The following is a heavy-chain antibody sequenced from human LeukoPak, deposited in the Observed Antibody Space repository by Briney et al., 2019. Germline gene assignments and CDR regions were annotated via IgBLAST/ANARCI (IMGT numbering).Heavy chain of an antibody. CDR1: GFTFSSYW. CDR3: ARDQGRYDFWSGYYTNWFDP. J-gene: IGHJ5*02. Sequence: GGSLRLSCAASGFTFSSYWMSWVRQAPGKGLEWVANIKQDGSEKYYVDSVKGRFTISRNNAKNSLYLQMNSLRAEYTAVYYCARDQGRYDFWSGYYTNWFDPWGQGTLVTVSS. CDR2: IKQDGSEK. V-gene: IGHV3-7*01. D-gene: IGHD3-3*01.